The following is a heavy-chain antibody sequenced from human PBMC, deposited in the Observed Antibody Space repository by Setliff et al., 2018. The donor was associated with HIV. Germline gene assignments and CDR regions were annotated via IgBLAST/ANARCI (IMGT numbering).Heavy chain of an antibody. CDR3: ARPVYGFYSRGY. V-gene: IGHV3-66*01. CDR1: GFAFSFYA. CDR2: IYSGGST. D-gene: IGHD3-3*01. J-gene: IGHJ4*02. Sequence: GGSLRLSCAASGFAFSFYAMNWVRQAPGKGLEWVSVIYSGGSTYYADSVKGRFTISRDNAKNSLYLQMNSLRAEDTAVYYCARPVYGFYSRGYWGQGTLVTVSS.